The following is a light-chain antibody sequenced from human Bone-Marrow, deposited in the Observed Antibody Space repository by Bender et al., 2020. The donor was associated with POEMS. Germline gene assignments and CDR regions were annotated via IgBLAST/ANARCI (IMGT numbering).Light chain of an antibody. CDR2: YDD. J-gene: IGLJ3*02. V-gene: IGLV1-36*01. CDR3: SAWADSLSGWV. Sequence: QSVVTQPPSLSEAPRQSVTISCSGSSSNIGNHGVNWYQQLPGEAPKLLIYYDDLLTPGVSDRFSASKSGTSATLAIGEVQSEDEALYYCSAWADSLSGWVFGGGTKLPLL. CDR1: SSNIGNHG.